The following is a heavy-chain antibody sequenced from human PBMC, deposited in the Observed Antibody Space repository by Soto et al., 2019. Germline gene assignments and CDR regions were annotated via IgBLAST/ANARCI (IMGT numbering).Heavy chain of an antibody. CDR3: EKGPAIGLLPAAMNYYYGMDV. CDR1: GFTFSSYG. J-gene: IGHJ6*02. Sequence: QVQLVESGGGVVQPGRSLRLSCAASGFTFSSYGMHWVRQAPGTELEWVAVMSYDGSNKDYADSVKVRFTISSNNSKNTLYLQMNILRAEYTAVYYCEKGPAIGLLPAAMNYYYGMDVWGQGTTVTVSS. D-gene: IGHD2-2*01. V-gene: IGHV3-30*18. CDR2: MSYDGSNK.